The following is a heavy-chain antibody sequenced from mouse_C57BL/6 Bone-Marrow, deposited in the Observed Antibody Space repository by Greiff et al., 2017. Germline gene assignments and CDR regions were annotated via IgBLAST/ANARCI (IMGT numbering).Heavy chain of an antibody. Sequence: QVQLKQPGAELVMPGASVKLSCKASGYTFTSYWMHWVKQRPGQGLEWIGEIDPSDSYTNYNQKFKGKSTLTVDKSSSTAYMQLSSLTSEDSAVXYCAREARELWFAYWGQGTLVTVSA. V-gene: IGHV1-69*01. CDR2: IDPSDSYT. CDR3: AREARELWFAY. J-gene: IGHJ3*01. CDR1: GYTFTSYW.